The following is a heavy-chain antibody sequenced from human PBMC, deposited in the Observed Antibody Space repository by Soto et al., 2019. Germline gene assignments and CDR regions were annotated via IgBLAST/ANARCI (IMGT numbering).Heavy chain of an antibody. CDR2: DSYDGRQK. Sequence: QVQLVESGGGVVQPGRSLRLSCAASGFPFSTYAMHWVRQAPGKGLEWVAVDSYDGRQKYHGDSVKGRFSISRDNSKNTLYLQMNGLRVEDSAIYYCAKVAVQYFDWLSGGIDSWGQGTLVTVSS. V-gene: IGHV3-30*18. D-gene: IGHD3-9*01. CDR1: GFPFSTYA. CDR3: AKVAVQYFDWLSGGIDS. J-gene: IGHJ4*02.